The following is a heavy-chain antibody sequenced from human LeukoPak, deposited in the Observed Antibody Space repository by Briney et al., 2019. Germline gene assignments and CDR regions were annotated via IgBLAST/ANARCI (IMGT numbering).Heavy chain of an antibody. J-gene: IGHJ6*02. CDR3: ARVVGATPYYYYRMDV. D-gene: IGHD1-26*01. Sequence: GGSLRLSCAASGFSFKDYWMSWVRQAPGKGLVWVSRINSDGSSTSYADSVKGRFTISRDNAKNTLYLQMNSLRAEDTAVYYCARVVGATPYYYYRMDVWGQGTTVTVSS. V-gene: IGHV3-74*01. CDR2: INSDGSST. CDR1: GFSFKDYW.